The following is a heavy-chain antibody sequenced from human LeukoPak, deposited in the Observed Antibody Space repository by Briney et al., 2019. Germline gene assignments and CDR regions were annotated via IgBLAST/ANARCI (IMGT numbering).Heavy chain of an antibody. D-gene: IGHD3-10*01. CDR2: ISPDGNNK. CDR3: AKDSSTTWFGGDSK. V-gene: IGHV3-30*18. J-gene: IGHJ4*02. CDR1: GFTFNNYG. Sequence: GGSLRLSCAASGFTFNNYGLHWVRQAPGKGLEWVALISPDGNNKNYADSVEGRFTISRDNSKNTLYLQMNSLRAEDTAVYFCAKDSSTTWFGGDSKWGQGTLVTVSS.